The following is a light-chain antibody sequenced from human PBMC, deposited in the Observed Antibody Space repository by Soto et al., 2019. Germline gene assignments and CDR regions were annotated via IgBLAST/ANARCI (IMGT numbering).Light chain of an antibody. J-gene: IGKJ5*01. CDR2: AAS. V-gene: IGKV1-27*01. CDR1: QCITLY. Sequence: DIRITHSPSSLSASVVDRVTITFLASQCITLYLAWYQQKAGKPPNLLIYAASTTQSGVPSRFSGSGSGTDFTLTISSLEPEDFAVYYCQQRSNWPPRINFGQGTRLEIK. CDR3: QQRSNWPPRIN.